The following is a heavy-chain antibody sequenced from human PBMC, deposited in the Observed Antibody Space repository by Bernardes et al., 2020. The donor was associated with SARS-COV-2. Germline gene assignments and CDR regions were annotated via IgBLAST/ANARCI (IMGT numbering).Heavy chain of an antibody. CDR2: IDPFDSNA. V-gene: IGHV5-10-1*01. D-gene: IGHD3-16*01. CDR1: GYNFITYW. Sequence: GESLKISCKGSGYNFITYWITWVRQMPGKGLEWMGRIDPFDSNANYSPSFQGHVTISTDKSISTAYLQWTSLKASDTAIYYCSKHQLGDYSYNMDVWGQGTTVTVSS. J-gene: IGHJ6*02. CDR3: SKHQLGDYSYNMDV.